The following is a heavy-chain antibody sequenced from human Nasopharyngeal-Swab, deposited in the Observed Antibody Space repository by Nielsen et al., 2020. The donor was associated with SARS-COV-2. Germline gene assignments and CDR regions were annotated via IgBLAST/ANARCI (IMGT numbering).Heavy chain of an antibody. D-gene: IGHD2-2*01. CDR2: IKQLESEI. CDR1: GFTTFSNYW. CDR3: ARDLGGGYCTTTNCPGS. V-gene: IGHV3-7*05. J-gene: IGHJ1*01. Sequence: GGSLRLSCTASGFTTFSNYWMSWVRQVPGKGLEWVASIKQLESEIYYVDSVKGRFTISRDSSTNTLYLQMNNVRAEDTAVYYCARDLGGGYCTTTNCPGSWGQGTLVTVSS.